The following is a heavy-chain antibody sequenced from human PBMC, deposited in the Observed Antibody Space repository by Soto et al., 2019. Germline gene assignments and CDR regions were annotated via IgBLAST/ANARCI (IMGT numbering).Heavy chain of an antibody. Sequence: KPGGSLRLSCAASGFIFSSHNMNWVRQAPGKGLEWVSSITGSSSYIFYADSVKGRFTISRDNAKNTVYLQVNSLRAEDTGVYYCARLVASETGYGMDVWGQGTTVTVSS. CDR1: GFIFSSHN. CDR2: ITGSSSYI. D-gene: IGHD3-9*01. CDR3: ARLVASETGYGMDV. J-gene: IGHJ6*02. V-gene: IGHV3-21*06.